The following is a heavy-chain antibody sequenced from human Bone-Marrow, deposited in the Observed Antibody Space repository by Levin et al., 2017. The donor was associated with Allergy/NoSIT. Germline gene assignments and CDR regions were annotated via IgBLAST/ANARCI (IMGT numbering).Heavy chain of an antibody. Sequence: SETLSLTCIVSGASVGSGDHYWTWIRQSPGRGLEWIGYIYSNGRSYYNPSLKSRLTISLDTSKNHFSLKVNPVTAHDTAGYYWVRYPSNNRYADGSWGRGTLVTVSS. CDR2: IYSNGRS. D-gene: IGHD1/OR15-1a*01. CDR3: VRYPSNNRYADGS. J-gene: IGHJ4*02. V-gene: IGHV4-30-4*01. CDR1: GASVGSGDHY.